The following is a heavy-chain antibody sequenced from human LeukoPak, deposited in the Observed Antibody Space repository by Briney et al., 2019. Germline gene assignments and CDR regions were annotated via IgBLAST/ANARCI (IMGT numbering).Heavy chain of an antibody. J-gene: IGHJ4*02. Sequence: SETLSLTCAVSAYSISSSNWWAWIRQPPGKGLEWIGYIYYSGSTNYNPSLKSRVTISVDTSKNQFSLKLSSVTAADTAVYYCARDALSLGYWGQGTLVTVSS. CDR3: ARDALSLGY. V-gene: IGHV4-28*03. CDR1: AYSISSSNW. CDR2: IYYSGST.